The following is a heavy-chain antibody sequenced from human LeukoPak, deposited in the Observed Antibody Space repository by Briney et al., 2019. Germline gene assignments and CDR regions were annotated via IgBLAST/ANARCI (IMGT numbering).Heavy chain of an antibody. Sequence: PGGSPRLSCAVSGFTFSMYAMAWVRQAPGKGLEWVSGISDNTYYADSVRGRFTISRDNSKNTLYLQMNSLRAEDTAVYYCTQRPRVSESSHSMDVWGQGTTVTVSS. D-gene: IGHD3-3*01. CDR2: ISDNT. V-gene: IGHV3-23*01. J-gene: IGHJ6*02. CDR1: GFTFSMYA. CDR3: TQRPRVSESSHSMDV.